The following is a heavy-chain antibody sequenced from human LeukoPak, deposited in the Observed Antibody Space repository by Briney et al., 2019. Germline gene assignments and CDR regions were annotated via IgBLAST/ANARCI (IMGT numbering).Heavy chain of an antibody. CDR2: ISYDGSNK. V-gene: IGHV3-30*18. CDR3: AKDLRDSSSWGYGYGKKRYGMDV. CDR1: GFTFSSYG. J-gene: IGHJ6*02. D-gene: IGHD6-13*01. Sequence: GGSLRLSCAASGFTFSSYGMHWVRQAPGKGLEWVAVISYDGSNKYYADSVKGRFTISRDNSKNTLYLQMNSLRAEDTAVYYCAKDLRDSSSWGYGYGKKRYGMDVWGQGTTVTVSS.